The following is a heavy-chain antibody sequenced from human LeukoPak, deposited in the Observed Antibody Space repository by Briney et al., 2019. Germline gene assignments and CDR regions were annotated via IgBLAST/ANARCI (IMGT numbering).Heavy chain of an antibody. CDR2: IKQDGSEK. CDR1: GFTFNNYW. V-gene: IGHV3-7*01. CDR3: ASLNSTFFHP. D-gene: IGHD2/OR15-2a*01. J-gene: IGHJ5*02. Sequence: RGSLRLSCAASGFTFNNYWMSWVRQAPGKGLGWVANIKQDGSEKYYVDSVKGRFTISRDNAKNSLYLQMNRLRAEDTAVYHCASLNSTFFHPWGQGTLVTVSS.